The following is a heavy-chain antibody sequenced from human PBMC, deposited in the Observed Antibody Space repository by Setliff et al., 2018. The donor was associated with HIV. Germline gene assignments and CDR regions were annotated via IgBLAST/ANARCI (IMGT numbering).Heavy chain of an antibody. CDR3: AGGGTMVRGVIPGLDV. D-gene: IGHD3-10*01. Sequence: GGSLRLSCAASGFTFSSYNMKWVRQAPGKGLEWVSYITSSSSTIYYADSVKGRFIISRDNPKNSLYLQMNSLRAEDTAVYYCAGGGTMVRGVIPGLDVGGTGTTVTVSS. J-gene: IGHJ6*04. CDR1: GFTFSSYN. CDR2: ITSSSSTI. V-gene: IGHV3-48*01.